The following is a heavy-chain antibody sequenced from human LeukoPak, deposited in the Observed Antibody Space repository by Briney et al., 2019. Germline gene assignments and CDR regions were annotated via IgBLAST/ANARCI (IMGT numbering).Heavy chain of an antibody. CDR3: ARVMVGVRGLHFDD. Sequence: SETLSLTCTVSGGSISSYYWSWIRQAAGKGLEWIGRIYTSGSTDYNPSLRSRVTISVDTSKNQFSLRLSSVTAADTAVYYCARVMVGVRGLHFDDWGQGTLVTVSS. CDR2: IYTSGST. V-gene: IGHV4-4*07. J-gene: IGHJ4*02. CDR1: GGSISSYY. D-gene: IGHD3-10*01.